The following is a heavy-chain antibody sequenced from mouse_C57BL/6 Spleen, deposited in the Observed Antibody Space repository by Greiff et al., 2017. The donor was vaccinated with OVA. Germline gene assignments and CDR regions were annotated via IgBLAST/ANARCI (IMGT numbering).Heavy chain of an antibody. D-gene: IGHD3-2*02. V-gene: IGHV5-17*01. CDR1: GFTFSDYG. Sequence: EVKLMESGGGLVKPGGSLKLSCAASGFTFSDYGMHWVRQAPEKGLEWVAYISSGSSTIYYADTVKGRFTISRDNAKNTLFLQMTSLRSEDTAMYYCARAQTAQATLWFACWGQGTLVTVSA. J-gene: IGHJ3*01. CDR3: ARAQTAQATLWFAC. CDR2: ISSGSSTI.